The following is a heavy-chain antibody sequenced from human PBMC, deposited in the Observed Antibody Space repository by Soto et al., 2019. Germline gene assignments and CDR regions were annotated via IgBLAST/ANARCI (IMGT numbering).Heavy chain of an antibody. J-gene: IGHJ5*02. CDR3: ASGPPLGWFDP. CDR2: ISAYNGNT. Sequence: XSVKGSCKASGYTFTSYGISWVRQAPGQGLEWMGWISAYNGNTNYAQKLQGRVTMTTDTSTSTAYMELRSLRSDDTAVYYCASGPPLGWFDPWGQGTLVTVSS. CDR1: GYTFTSYG. V-gene: IGHV1-18*01.